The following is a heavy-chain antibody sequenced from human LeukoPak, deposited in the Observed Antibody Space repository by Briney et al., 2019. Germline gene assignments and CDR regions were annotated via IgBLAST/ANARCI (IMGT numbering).Heavy chain of an antibody. D-gene: IGHD3-3*01. Sequence: SETLSLTCTVSGGSISSSSYYWGWIRQPPGKGLEWIGSIYYSGSTYYNPSLKSRVTISVDTSKNQFSLKLSSVTAADTAVYYCARLQYYDFWSGYYTAYFDYWGQGTLVTVSS. CDR2: IYYSGST. CDR3: ARLQYYDFWSGYYTAYFDY. V-gene: IGHV4-39*07. J-gene: IGHJ4*02. CDR1: GGSISSSSYY.